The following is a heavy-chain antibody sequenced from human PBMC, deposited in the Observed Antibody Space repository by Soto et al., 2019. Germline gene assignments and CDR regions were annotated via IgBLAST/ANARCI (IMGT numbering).Heavy chain of an antibody. Sequence: ASVKVSCKASGYTFTNYAMHWVRQAPGQRLEWMGWINAGNGNTKYSQKFQGRVTITTDTSASTVYMELSSLRSEDTAVYYCARDRIAADLPGDWGQGTLVTVSS. J-gene: IGHJ4*02. CDR1: GYTFTNYA. D-gene: IGHD6-13*01. V-gene: IGHV1-3*01. CDR3: ARDRIAADLPGD. CDR2: INAGNGNT.